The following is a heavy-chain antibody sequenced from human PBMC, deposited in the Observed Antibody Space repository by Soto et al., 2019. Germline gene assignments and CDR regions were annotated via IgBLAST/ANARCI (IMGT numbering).Heavy chain of an antibody. V-gene: IGHV4-39*01. Sequence: SETLSLTCTVSGDSISSSSYYWGWIRQPPGKGLEWIGSIYYSGSTYYNPSLKSRVTISVDTSKNQFSLKLSSVTAADTAVYYCARETIAAPSDFDFWGQGTLVTVSS. CDR1: GDSISSSSYY. J-gene: IGHJ4*02. CDR3: ARETIAAPSDFDF. CDR2: IYYSGST. D-gene: IGHD6-6*01.